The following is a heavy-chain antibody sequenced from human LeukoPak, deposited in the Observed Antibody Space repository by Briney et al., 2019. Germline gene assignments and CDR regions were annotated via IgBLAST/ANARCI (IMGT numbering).Heavy chain of an antibody. CDR1: GGSISSYY. V-gene: IGHV4-4*07. D-gene: IGHD2-2*01. CDR2: IYTSGST. Sequence: SETLSLTCTVSGGSISSYYWSWIRQPAGKGLEWIGRIYTSGSTNYNPSLKSRVTMSVDTSKNQFSLKLSSVTAADTAVYYCARDHYCSSTSCSNWFDPWGQGTLVTVSS. J-gene: IGHJ5*02. CDR3: ARDHYCSSTSCSNWFDP.